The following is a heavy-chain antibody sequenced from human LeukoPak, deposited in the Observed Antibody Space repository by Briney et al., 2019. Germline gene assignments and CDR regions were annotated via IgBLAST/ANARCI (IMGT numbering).Heavy chain of an antibody. J-gene: IGHJ5*02. CDR3: ARDNSLQDMAWWFDP. CDR1: GYTFSDYG. Sequence: ASVKVSCKASGYTFSDYGITWVRQAPGQGLEWMGRISVYNGNRKYAQKFQGRVTLTRDMSTSTDYMELSSLRSEDTAVYYCARDNSLQDMAWWFDPWGQGTLVIVSS. V-gene: IGHV1-18*01. D-gene: IGHD5-24*01. CDR2: ISVYNGNR.